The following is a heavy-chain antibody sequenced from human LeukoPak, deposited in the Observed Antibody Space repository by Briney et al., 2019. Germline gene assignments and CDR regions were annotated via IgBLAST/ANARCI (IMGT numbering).Heavy chain of an antibody. V-gene: IGHV4-59*01. CDR3: ARVDSSSWYGVDY. D-gene: IGHD6-13*01. Sequence: SETLSLTCTVSGGSISSYYWSWIRQPPGKGLEWIGYIYYSGSTNYNPSLKSRVTMSVDTSKNQFSLKLNSVTAADTAVYYCARVDSSSWYGVDYWGQGTLVTVSS. CDR1: GGSISSYY. CDR2: IYYSGST. J-gene: IGHJ4*02.